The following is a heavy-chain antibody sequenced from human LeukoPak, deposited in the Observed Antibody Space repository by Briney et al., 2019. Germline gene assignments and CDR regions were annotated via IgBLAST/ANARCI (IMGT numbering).Heavy chain of an antibody. Sequence: GGSLRLSCAASGFIFSSYGMNWVRQAPGKGLEWVSAITGSGGYTYYTDSVKGRFTISRDNSKNTLYLQMNSLRAADTAVYYCAKDQAGTARTLNWFDPWGQGTLVTVSS. CDR2: ITGSGGYT. J-gene: IGHJ5*02. CDR1: GFIFSSYG. D-gene: IGHD6-13*01. V-gene: IGHV3-23*01. CDR3: AKDQAGTARTLNWFDP.